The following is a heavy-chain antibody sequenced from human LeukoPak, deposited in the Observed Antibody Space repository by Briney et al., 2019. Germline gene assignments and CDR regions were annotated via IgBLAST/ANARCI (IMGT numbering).Heavy chain of an antibody. CDR3: ARAAGFGESYDY. V-gene: IGHV1-69*01. Sequence: ASVKVSCKASGGTFSSYAISWVRQAPGQGLEWMGGIIPIFGTANYAQKFQGRVTITADESTSTAYMELSSLRSEDTAVYYCARAAGFGESYDYWGQGTLVTVSS. J-gene: IGHJ4*02. CDR1: GGTFSSYA. D-gene: IGHD3-10*01. CDR2: IIPIFGTA.